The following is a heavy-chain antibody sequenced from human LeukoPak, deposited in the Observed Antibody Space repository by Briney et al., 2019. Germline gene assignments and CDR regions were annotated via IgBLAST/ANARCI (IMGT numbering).Heavy chain of an antibody. V-gene: IGHV4-61*05. J-gene: IGHJ4*02. D-gene: IGHD5-24*01. Sequence: SETLSLTCTVSGGSISSSSYYWSWIRQPPGKGLEWIGYIYYSGSTKYNPSLKSRVTISVDTSKNQFSLKLRSVTAADTAVYYCARGARAGYNLEPFDYWGQGTLVTVSS. CDR2: IYYSGST. CDR3: ARGARAGYNLEPFDY. CDR1: GGSISSSSYY.